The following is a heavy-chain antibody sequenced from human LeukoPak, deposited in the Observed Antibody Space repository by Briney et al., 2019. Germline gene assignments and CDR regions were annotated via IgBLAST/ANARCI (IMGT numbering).Heavy chain of an antibody. D-gene: IGHD5-18*01. J-gene: IGHJ4*02. CDR2: IKEDGSEK. CDR3: ARGYTCGY. CDR1: GFTFSTYW. V-gene: IGHV3-7*04. Sequence: GGSLRLSCSASGFTFSTYWMSWVRHAPGKGLEWVANIKEDGSEKNYADSVKGRFTIFRDNAKNSLYLQMNSLRAEDTAVYYCARGYTCGYWGQGTLVIVSS.